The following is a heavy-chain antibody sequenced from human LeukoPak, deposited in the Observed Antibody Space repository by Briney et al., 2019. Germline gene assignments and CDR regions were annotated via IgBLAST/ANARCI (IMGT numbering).Heavy chain of an antibody. J-gene: IGHJ4*02. D-gene: IGHD3-9*01. Sequence: ASVKVSCKASEYTFTSYDINWVRQATGQGLEWMGWMNPNSGNTGYAQKFQGRVTITRNTSISTAYMELSSLRSEDTAVYYCASSFYDILTGTVSYFDYWGQGTLVTVSS. CDR2: MNPNSGNT. V-gene: IGHV1-8*03. CDR3: ASSFYDILTGTVSYFDY. CDR1: EYTFTSYD.